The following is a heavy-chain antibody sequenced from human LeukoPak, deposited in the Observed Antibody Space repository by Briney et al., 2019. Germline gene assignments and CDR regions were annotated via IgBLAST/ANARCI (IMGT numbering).Heavy chain of an antibody. J-gene: IGHJ6*03. CDR3: ARVRYMDV. CDR1: GFTFGRYW. V-gene: IGHV3-7*01. Sequence: GGSLRLSCAVSGFTFGRYWMNWVRQAPGKGLEWVANIKEDGSEKNYVDSVKGRFTISRDNAKNSLYLQMNSLRAEDTALYYCARVRYMDVWGKGTTVTVSS. CDR2: IKEDGSEK.